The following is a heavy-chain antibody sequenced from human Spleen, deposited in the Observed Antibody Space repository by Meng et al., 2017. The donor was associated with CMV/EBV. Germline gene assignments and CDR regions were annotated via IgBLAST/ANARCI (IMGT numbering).Heavy chain of an antibody. J-gene: IGHJ4*02. D-gene: IGHD6-13*01. V-gene: IGHV1-69*05. CDR3: ASSDSSSRIDY. Sequence: SCKADGGTLISYAISGGRQAPGQGLEWMGGIIPIFGTANYAQKFQGRVTITTDESTSTAYMELSSLRSEDTAVYYCASSDSSSRIDYWGQGTLVTVSS. CDR2: IIPIFGTA. CDR1: GGTLISYA.